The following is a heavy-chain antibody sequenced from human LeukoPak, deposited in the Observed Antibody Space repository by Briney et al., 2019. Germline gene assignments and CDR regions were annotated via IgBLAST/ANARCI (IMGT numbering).Heavy chain of an antibody. V-gene: IGHV4-59*01. J-gene: IGHJ6*02. D-gene: IGHD3-10*01. Sequence: PSETLSLTCTVSGGSISSYYWSWIRQPPGKGLEWIGYIYYSGSTNYNPSLKSRVTISVDTSKNQFSLKLSSVTAADTAVYYCARETYYYGSGSYDSYGMDGWGQGTTVTVSS. CDR2: IYYSGST. CDR3: ARETYYYGSGSYDSYGMDG. CDR1: GGSISSYY.